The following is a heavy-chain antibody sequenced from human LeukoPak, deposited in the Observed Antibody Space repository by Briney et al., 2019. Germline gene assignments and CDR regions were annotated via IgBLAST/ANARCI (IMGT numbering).Heavy chain of an antibody. D-gene: IGHD3-3*01. V-gene: IGHV4-59*02. Sequence: SETLSLTCTVSGGSVSSYYWNWVRQPPGKGLEWIGYIYYSGSSNYNPSLKSRVTISVDTSKNQFSLKLSSVTAADTAMYYCARGLARGRSGLDYWGQGTLVTVSS. CDR2: IYYSGSS. CDR1: GGSVSSYY. CDR3: ARGLARGRSGLDY. J-gene: IGHJ4*02.